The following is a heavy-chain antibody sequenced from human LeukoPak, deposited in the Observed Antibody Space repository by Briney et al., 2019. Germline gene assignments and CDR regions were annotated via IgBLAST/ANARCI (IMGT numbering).Heavy chain of an antibody. V-gene: IGHV3-20*04. D-gene: IGHD6-13*01. Sequence: GGSLRLSCAASGFTFDDYGMSWVRQAPGKGLEWVSGINWNGGSTGYADSVKGRFTISRDNAKHSLYLQMNSLRAEDTALYYCARRGQQLVKDYWGQGTLVTVSS. CDR3: ARRGQQLVKDY. J-gene: IGHJ4*02. CDR2: INWNGGST. CDR1: GFTFDDYG.